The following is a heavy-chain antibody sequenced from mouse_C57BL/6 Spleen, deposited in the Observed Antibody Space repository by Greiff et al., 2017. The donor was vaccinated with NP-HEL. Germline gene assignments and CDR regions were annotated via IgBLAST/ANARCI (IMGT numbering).Heavy chain of an antibody. J-gene: IGHJ4*01. Sequence: EVHLVESGGGLVKPGGSLKLSCAASGFTFSSYAMSWVRQTPEKRLEWVATISDGGSYTYYPDNVKGRFTISRDNAKNNLYLQMSHLKSEDTAMYYCASTYYSNFEGAMDYWGQGTSVTVPS. CDR3: ASTYYSNFEGAMDY. V-gene: IGHV5-4*01. CDR1: GFTFSSYA. D-gene: IGHD2-5*01. CDR2: ISDGGSYT.